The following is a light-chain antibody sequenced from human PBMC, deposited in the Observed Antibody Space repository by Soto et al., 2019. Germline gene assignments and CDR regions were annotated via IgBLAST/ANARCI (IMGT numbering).Light chain of an antibody. J-gene: IGLJ2*01. Sequence: SYELTQPLSVSVALGQTARITCGGNNIGSKGVHWYQQKPGQAPILVIYRDSSRPSEIPERFSGSNSGNTATLTISRAQAGDEADYFCQVWDSSTWVFGGGTQLTVL. CDR3: QVWDSSTWV. CDR1: NIGSKG. V-gene: IGLV3-9*01. CDR2: RDS.